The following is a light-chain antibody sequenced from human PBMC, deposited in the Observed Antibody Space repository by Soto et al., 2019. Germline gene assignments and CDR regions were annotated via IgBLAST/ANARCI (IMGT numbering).Light chain of an antibody. CDR1: SSNIGASSD. CDR3: QSYDSSLSGPI. J-gene: IGLJ2*01. V-gene: IGLV1-40*01. Sequence: QSVLTQPPSVSGAPGQRVTISCTGSSSNIGASSDVHWYQQLPGTAPKLLIYGNSNRPSGVPDRFSGSKSGTSASLAITGLQAEDEANYYCQSYDSSLSGPIFGGGTKVTVL. CDR2: GNS.